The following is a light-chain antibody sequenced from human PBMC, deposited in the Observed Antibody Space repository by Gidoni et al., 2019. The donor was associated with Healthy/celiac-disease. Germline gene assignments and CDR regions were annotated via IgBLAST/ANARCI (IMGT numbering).Light chain of an antibody. CDR2: GAS. CDR3: QQYGSSPGT. J-gene: IGKJ1*01. V-gene: IGKV3-20*01. Sequence: EIVLTQSPGTLSLSPGERAPLSCRASQSVSSSYLAWYQQKPGQAPRLRIYGASSRATGIPDRFSGSGSGTDFTLTISRLEPEDFAVYYCQQYGSSPGTFGQGTKVEIK. CDR1: QSVSSSY.